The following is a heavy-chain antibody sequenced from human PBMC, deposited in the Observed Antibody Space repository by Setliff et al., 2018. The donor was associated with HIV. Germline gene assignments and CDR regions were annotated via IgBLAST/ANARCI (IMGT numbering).Heavy chain of an antibody. CDR1: GDSISSGTYC. Sequence: SETLSLTCTVSGDSISSGTYCWNWIRQYPGEGLEWIGYICNSGVTNYNPSLKSVVSVSADTSKNQFPLTLRSVTAADTAVYYCARAPHVSGNFGWFDPWGQGTLVTVSS. V-gene: IGHV4-31*01. CDR3: ARAPHVSGNFGWFDP. J-gene: IGHJ5*02. D-gene: IGHD3-10*01. CDR2: ICNSGVT.